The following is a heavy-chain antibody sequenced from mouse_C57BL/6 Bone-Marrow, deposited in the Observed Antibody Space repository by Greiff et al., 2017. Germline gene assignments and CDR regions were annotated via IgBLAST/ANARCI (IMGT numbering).Heavy chain of an antibody. CDR1: GFNIKDDY. D-gene: IGHD2-4*01. Sequence: VQLQQSGAELVRPGASVKLSCTASGFNIKDDYMHWVKPRPEQGLEWIGWIDPENGDTEYASKFQGKATISADTSSNTAYLQLSRLTSEDTAVYYGTTCFDYEYFYAMEYWDQGASVTVSS. CDR2: IDPENGDT. J-gene: IGHJ4*01. CDR3: TTCFDYEYFYAMEY. V-gene: IGHV14-4*01.